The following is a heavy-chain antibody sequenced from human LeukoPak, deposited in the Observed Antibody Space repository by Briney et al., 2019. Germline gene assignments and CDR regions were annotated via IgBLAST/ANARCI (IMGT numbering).Heavy chain of an antibody. CDR1: GFTFSSYA. D-gene: IGHD3-10*01. Sequence: GGSLRLSCAASGFTFSSYAMSWVRQAPGKGLEWVSGISGSGGSTYSADSVKGRFTISRDNSKNTLHLQMNSLRAEDTAVYYCARDTDYYGSGRHGYFDHWGQGTLVTVSS. V-gene: IGHV3-23*01. J-gene: IGHJ1*01. CDR3: ARDTDYYGSGRHGYFDH. CDR2: ISGSGGST.